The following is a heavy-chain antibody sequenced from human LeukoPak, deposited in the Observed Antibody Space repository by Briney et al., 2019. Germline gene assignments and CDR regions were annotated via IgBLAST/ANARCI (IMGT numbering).Heavy chain of an antibody. J-gene: IGHJ5*02. V-gene: IGHV1-2*02. CDR1: GYTFTGYY. Sequence: ASVKVSCKASGYTFTGYYMHWVRQAPGQGLEWMGWINPNSGGTNYAQKFRGRVTMTRDTSISTAYMELSRLRSDDTAVYYCARVGCGGDCYWGNWFDPWGQGTLVTVSS. CDR3: ARVGCGGDCYWGNWFDP. CDR2: INPNSGGT. D-gene: IGHD2-21*02.